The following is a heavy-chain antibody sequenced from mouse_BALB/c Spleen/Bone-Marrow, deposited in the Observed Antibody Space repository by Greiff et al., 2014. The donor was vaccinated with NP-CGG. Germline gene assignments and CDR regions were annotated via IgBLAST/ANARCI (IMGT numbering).Heavy chain of an antibody. Sequence: EVKLVESGPELVKPGASVKISCKTSGYTFTEYTMHWVKQSHVKSLEWIGGINPNNGGTSYNQKFKDKATWTVDKSSSTAYMELRSLTSEDSAVYYCARGWLLRHYFDYWGQGTTLTVPS. CDR3: ARGWLLRHYFDY. CDR2: INPNNGGT. J-gene: IGHJ2*01. D-gene: IGHD2-3*01. V-gene: IGHV1-18*01. CDR1: GYTFTEYT.